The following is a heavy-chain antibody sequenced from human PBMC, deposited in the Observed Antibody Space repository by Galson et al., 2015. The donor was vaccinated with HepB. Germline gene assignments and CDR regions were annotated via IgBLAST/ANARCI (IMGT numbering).Heavy chain of an antibody. CDR2: ISGSDGST. D-gene: IGHD3-10*01. CDR3: AKDTYYYGSGSYGVTQDY. Sequence: SLRLSCAASGFTFSSYAMSWVRQAPGKGLEWVSAISGSDGSTYYADSVKGRFTISRDNSKNTLYLQMNSLRAEDTAVYYCAKDTYYYGSGSYGVTQDYWGQGTLVTVSS. J-gene: IGHJ4*02. CDR1: GFTFSSYA. V-gene: IGHV3-23*01.